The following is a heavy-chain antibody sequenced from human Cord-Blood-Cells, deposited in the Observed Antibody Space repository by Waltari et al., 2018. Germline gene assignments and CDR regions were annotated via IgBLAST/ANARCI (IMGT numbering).Heavy chain of an antibody. CDR2: IYHSGST. Sequence: QVQLQESGPGLVKPSGPLSLTCAAPGGSIRSRNRLSWVRPPPGKGLEWIGEIYHSGSTNYNPSLKSRVTISVDKSKNQFSLKLSSVTAADTAVYYCAREQRGVDIVVVPAWGQGTLVTVSS. V-gene: IGHV4-4*02. D-gene: IGHD2-2*03. J-gene: IGHJ5*02. CDR1: GGSIRSRNR. CDR3: AREQRGVDIVVVPA.